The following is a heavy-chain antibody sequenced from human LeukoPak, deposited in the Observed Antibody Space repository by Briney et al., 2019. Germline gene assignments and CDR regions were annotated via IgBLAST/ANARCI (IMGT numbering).Heavy chain of an antibody. Sequence: GESLKISCKGSGYSFTIYWIGWLRQMPGKGLEWMGIIYPADSNTKYSPSFQAQVTISADTSINTAYLQWNSLKASDTATYYCARSVQRDYYDSCGYDYWGQGTLVTVSS. D-gene: IGHD3-22*01. V-gene: IGHV5-51*01. J-gene: IGHJ4*02. CDR1: GYSFTIYW. CDR3: ARSVQRDYYDSCGYDY. CDR2: IYPADSNT.